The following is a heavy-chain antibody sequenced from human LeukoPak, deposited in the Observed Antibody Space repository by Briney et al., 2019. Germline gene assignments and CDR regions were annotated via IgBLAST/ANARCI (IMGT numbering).Heavy chain of an antibody. V-gene: IGHV1-2*06. J-gene: IGHJ4*02. CDR3: ARDYCSSTSCLFDH. CDR2: INPNSGDT. CDR1: GYTFTGYH. Sequence: GASVKVSCRASGYTFTGYHIHWVRQAPGQGLEWMGRINPNSGDTNYAQNFQGRVTMTRDTSINTAYMELSRLRSDDTAVYYYARDYCSSTSCLFDHWGQGTLVTVSS. D-gene: IGHD2-2*01.